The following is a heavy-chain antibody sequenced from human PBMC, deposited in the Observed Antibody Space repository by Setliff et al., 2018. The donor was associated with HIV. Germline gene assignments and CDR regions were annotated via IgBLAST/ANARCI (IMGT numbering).Heavy chain of an antibody. J-gene: IGHJ6*03. D-gene: IGHD6-19*01. Sequence: GGSLRLSCAGSGFIFGTYAMYWVRQAPGKGLEWVSGINWNGEMTAYADSARGRFTVSRDNARKSLYLQMNSLATEDTALYFCVKGGTLAGQFYYYMNVWGKGTTVTVSS. CDR1: GFIFGTYA. V-gene: IGHV3-9*01. CDR2: INWNGEMT. CDR3: VKGGTLAGQFYYYMNV.